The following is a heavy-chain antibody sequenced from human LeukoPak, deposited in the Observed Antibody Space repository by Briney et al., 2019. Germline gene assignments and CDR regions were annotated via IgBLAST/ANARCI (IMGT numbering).Heavy chain of an antibody. V-gene: IGHV1-69*13. Sequence: SVKVSCKASGGTFSSYAISWVRQAPGQGLEWMGGIIPIFGTANYAQKFQGRVTITADESTSTAYMELSSLRSEDTAVYYCARIYYDSSGYYNRYYYYYTDVWGKGTTVTVSS. CDR3: ARIYYDSSGYYNRYYYYYTDV. CDR1: GGTFSSYA. J-gene: IGHJ6*03. CDR2: IIPIFGTA. D-gene: IGHD3-22*01.